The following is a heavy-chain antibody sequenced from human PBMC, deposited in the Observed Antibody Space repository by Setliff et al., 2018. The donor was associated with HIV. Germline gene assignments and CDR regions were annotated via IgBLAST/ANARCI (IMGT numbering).Heavy chain of an antibody. Sequence: GSLRLSCAASGFTFSIYSMNWVRQSPGKGLEWIGNIYHTGSSYYNPSLNDRATISLDTSKNQFSLKLNSVTAADTAVYYCARYSPRGYTLTGPYWGQGTLVTVS. CDR2: IYHTGSS. CDR3: ARYSPRGYTLTGPY. V-gene: IGHV4-38-2*01. CDR1: GFTFSIYS. J-gene: IGHJ4*02. D-gene: IGHD6-25*01.